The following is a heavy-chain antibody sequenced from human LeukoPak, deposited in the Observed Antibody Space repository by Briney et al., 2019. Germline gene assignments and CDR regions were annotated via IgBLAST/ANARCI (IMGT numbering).Heavy chain of an antibody. CDR1: GGSISSSSYY. Sequence: SETLSLTCTVSGGSISSSSYYWGWIRQPPGKGLEWIGSIYYSGSTYYNPSLKSRVTISVDTSKNQFSLKLSSVTAADTAVYYCARVGQTGTIFRRTYNWFDPWGQGTLVTVSS. CDR2: IYYSGST. V-gene: IGHV4-39*07. CDR3: ARVGQTGTIFRRTYNWFDP. J-gene: IGHJ5*02. D-gene: IGHD3-3*01.